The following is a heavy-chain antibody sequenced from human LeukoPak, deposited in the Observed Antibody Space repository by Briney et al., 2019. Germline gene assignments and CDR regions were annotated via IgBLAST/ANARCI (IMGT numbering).Heavy chain of an antibody. Sequence: SETLSPTCTVSGYSIRSAYYWGWVRQPPGKGLQWIGSMFHSGNIYYNPSLKSRVTISVDMSKSQLSLKLSSVTAADTAVYYCARDGIVGTIARSSFDIWGQGTVVTVSS. CDR1: GYSIRSAYY. CDR3: ARDGIVGTIARSSFDI. J-gene: IGHJ3*02. D-gene: IGHD1-26*01. V-gene: IGHV4-38-2*02. CDR2: MFHSGNI.